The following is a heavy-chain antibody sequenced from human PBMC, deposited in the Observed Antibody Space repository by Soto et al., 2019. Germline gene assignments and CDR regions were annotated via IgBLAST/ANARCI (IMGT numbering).Heavy chain of an antibody. CDR3: ARVRGIPADADY. Sequence: QVQLVQSGAEVRKPGASVKVSCKASGYTFTTSGISWVRQAPGQGLEWMAMISAYNGNTNYAQKLQGXVXXXTXXPTSTDYMELRSLKSDDTATYYCARVRGIPADADYWGQGSLVTVSS. D-gene: IGHD2-2*01. CDR1: GYTFTTSG. CDR2: ISAYNGNT. J-gene: IGHJ4*02. V-gene: IGHV1-18*01.